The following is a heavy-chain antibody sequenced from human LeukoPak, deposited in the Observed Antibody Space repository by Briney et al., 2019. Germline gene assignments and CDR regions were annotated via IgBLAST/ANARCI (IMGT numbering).Heavy chain of an antibody. V-gene: IGHV1-69*05. Sequence: GSSVKVSCKASGGTFSSYAISWVRQAPGQGLEWMGGIIPIFGTANYAQKFQGRVTITTDESTSTAYMELSSLRSEDTAVYYCAREGEVVIATYSDYWGQGTLVTVSS. CDR3: AREGEVVIATYSDY. J-gene: IGHJ4*02. CDR1: GGTFSSYA. D-gene: IGHD2-21*01. CDR2: IIPIFGTA.